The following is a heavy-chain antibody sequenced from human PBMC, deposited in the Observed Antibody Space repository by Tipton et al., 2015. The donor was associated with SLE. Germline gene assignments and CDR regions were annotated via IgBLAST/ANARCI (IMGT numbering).Heavy chain of an antibody. CDR1: GVSISSGGYY. J-gene: IGHJ2*01. CDR2: IFYSGST. Sequence: TLSLTCTVSGVSISSGGYYWTWIRQPAGKALEWIGYIFYSGSTNYNPSLKSRVIMSVDTSKNQFSLKLSSVTAADTAVYYCARGNWGRDWYFDLWGRGTLVTVSS. CDR3: ARGNWGRDWYFDL. D-gene: IGHD3-16*01. V-gene: IGHV4-61*10.